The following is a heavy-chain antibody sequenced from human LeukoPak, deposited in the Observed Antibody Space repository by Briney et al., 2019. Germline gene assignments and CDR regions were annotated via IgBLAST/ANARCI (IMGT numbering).Heavy chain of an antibody. Sequence: PGGSLRLSCAASGFTFSSYAMSWVRQAPGRGLEWVANIKEDGSEKNYVDSVRGRFSISRDNAKNSLYLQMSSLRAEDTAMYYCARGSRDSWGQGTLVTVSS. CDR3: ARGSRDS. D-gene: IGHD2/OR15-2a*01. CDR2: IKEDGSEK. CDR1: GFTFSSYA. J-gene: IGHJ4*02. V-gene: IGHV3-7*01.